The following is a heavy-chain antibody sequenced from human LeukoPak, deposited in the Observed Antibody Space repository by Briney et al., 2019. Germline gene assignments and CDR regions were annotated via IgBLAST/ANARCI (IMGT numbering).Heavy chain of an antibody. CDR2: ISYDGSNK. J-gene: IGHJ4*02. CDR1: GFTFSSYG. V-gene: IGHV3-30*18. Sequence: GGSLRLSCAASGFTFSSYGMHWVRQAPGKGLEWVAVISYDGSNKYYADSVKGRFTIPRDNSKNTMYLQMNSLRAEDTAVYYCAKSGYSSSWYQWQWLVLDYWGQGTLVTVSS. D-gene: IGHD6-13*01. CDR3: AKSGYSSSWYQWQWLVLDY.